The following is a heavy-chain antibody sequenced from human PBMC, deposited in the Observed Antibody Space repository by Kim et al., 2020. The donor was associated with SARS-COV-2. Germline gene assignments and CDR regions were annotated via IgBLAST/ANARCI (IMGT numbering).Heavy chain of an antibody. D-gene: IGHD6-13*01. CDR2: IYSGGST. CDR1: GFTVSSNY. V-gene: IGHV3-53*01. CDR3: ARCIAAAGTGIWFDY. Sequence: GGSLRLSCAASGFTVSSNYMSWVRQAPGKGLEWVSVIYSGGSTYYADSVKGRFTISRDNSKNTLYLQMNSLIAEDKAVYYCARCIAAAGTGIWFDYWGQGTLVTVSS. J-gene: IGHJ4*02.